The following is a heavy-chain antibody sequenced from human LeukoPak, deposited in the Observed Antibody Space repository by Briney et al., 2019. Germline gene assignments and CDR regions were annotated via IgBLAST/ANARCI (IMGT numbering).Heavy chain of an antibody. CDR2: ISSSSSYI. Sequence: GGSLRLSCAASGFTFSGYNMNWVRQAPGKGLEWVSSISSSSSYIYYADSVKGRFTISRDNAKNSLYLQMNSLGAEDTAVYYCARDAVVVVAASGPGYYFDYWGQGTLVTVSS. V-gene: IGHV3-21*01. D-gene: IGHD2-15*01. CDR3: ARDAVVVVAASGPGYYFDY. CDR1: GFTFSGYN. J-gene: IGHJ4*02.